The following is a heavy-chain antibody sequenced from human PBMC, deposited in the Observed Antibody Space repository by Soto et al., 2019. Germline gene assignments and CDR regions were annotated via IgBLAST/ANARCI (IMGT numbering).Heavy chain of an antibody. J-gene: IGHJ6*02. CDR2: IIPILGTT. V-gene: IGHV1-69*01. CDR1: GGTFSSYA. CDR3: ASAYCSSTSCYTVGV. Sequence: QVQLVQSGAEVKKPGSSVKVSCKASGGTFSSYAISWVRQAPGLGLEWMGGIIPILGTTNYAQRFQGRVTIIADESTSTVYMELSSVRSEDTAVYYCASAYCSSTSCYTVGVWVQGTTVTVSS. D-gene: IGHD2-2*02.